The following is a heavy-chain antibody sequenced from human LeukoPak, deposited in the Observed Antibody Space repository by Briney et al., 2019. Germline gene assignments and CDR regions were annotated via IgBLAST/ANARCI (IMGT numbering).Heavy chain of an antibody. CDR1: SGSFSGYY. J-gene: IGHJ4*02. Sequence: SETLSLTCAIYSGSFSGYYWNWIRQPPGKGLEWIGEINHSGFTNYNPSLKSRVTISVDTSKNQFSLRLSSVTAADTAVYYCATWRTAKTGFDYWGQGTLVTVSS. CDR2: INHSGFT. V-gene: IGHV4-34*01. D-gene: IGHD1-1*01. CDR3: ATWRTAKTGFDY.